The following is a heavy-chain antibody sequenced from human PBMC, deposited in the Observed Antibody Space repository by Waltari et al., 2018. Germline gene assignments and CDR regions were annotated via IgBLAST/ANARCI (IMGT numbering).Heavy chain of an antibody. CDR3: ARSTGTTGY. D-gene: IGHD1-1*01. CDR1: GFPFRRYA. Sequence: QVKLVESGGGLVQPGRSRSPPWAPSGFPFRRYATPWVRQAPGKGLEWVAVISYDGSNKYYADSVKGRFTISRDNSKNTLYLQMNSLRAEDTAVYYCARSTGTTGYWGQGTLVTVSS. CDR2: ISYDGSNK. J-gene: IGHJ4*02. V-gene: IGHV3-30*01.